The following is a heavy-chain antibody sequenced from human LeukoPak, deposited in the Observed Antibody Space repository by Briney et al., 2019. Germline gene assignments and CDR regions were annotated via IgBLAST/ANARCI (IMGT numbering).Heavy chain of an antibody. CDR1: SVSVSSDNYY. CDR3: ARNMVRGVTDSFDI. Sequence: SETLSLTCTVSSVSVSSDNYYWSWIRQPPGRGLEWVGCVHYSGSTNYSPSVKSRVTISIDTSRHHFSLKLSSVTAADTAVYYCARNMVRGVTDSFDIWGQGTMVTVSS. J-gene: IGHJ3*02. V-gene: IGHV4-61*03. D-gene: IGHD3-10*01. CDR2: VHYSGST.